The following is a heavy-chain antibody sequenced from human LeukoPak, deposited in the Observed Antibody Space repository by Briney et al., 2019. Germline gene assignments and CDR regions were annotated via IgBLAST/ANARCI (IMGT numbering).Heavy chain of an antibody. Sequence: SETLSLTCAVSGGSISSSNWWSWVRQPPGKGLEWIGEIYHSGSTNYNPSLKSRVTISVDKSKNQFSLKLSSVTAADTAVYYCARAQGLWFGESFDYWGQGTLVTVSS. D-gene: IGHD3-10*01. V-gene: IGHV4-4*02. CDR1: GGSISSSNW. CDR3: ARAQGLWFGESFDY. J-gene: IGHJ4*02. CDR2: IYHSGST.